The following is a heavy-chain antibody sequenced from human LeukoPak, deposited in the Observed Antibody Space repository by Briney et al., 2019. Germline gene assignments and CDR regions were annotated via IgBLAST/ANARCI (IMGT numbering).Heavy chain of an antibody. CDR3: AKVPLIAAPKHFDY. Sequence: GGSLRLSCAASGFTFSSYGMGWVRQAPGKGLEWVSAISGSGGSTYYADSVKGRFTISRDNSKNTLYLQMNRLRAEDTAVYYCAKVPLIAAPKHFDYWGQGTLVTVSS. D-gene: IGHD6-13*01. V-gene: IGHV3-23*01. CDR1: GFTFSSYG. J-gene: IGHJ4*02. CDR2: ISGSGGST.